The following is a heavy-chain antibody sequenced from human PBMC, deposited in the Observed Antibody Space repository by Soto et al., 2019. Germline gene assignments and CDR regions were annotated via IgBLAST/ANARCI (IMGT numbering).Heavy chain of an antibody. V-gene: IGHV4-30-4*01. CDR2: IYYSGST. D-gene: IGHD4-17*01. CDR1: GGSISSGDYY. J-gene: IGHJ4*02. CDR3: ARSRGTTVVTMSY. Sequence: PSETLSLTCTVSGGSISSGDYYWSWIRQPPGKGLEWIGYIYYSGSTYYNPSLKSRVTISVDTSKNQFSLKLSSVTAVVTAVYYCARSRGTTVVTMSYWGQGTLVTVSS.